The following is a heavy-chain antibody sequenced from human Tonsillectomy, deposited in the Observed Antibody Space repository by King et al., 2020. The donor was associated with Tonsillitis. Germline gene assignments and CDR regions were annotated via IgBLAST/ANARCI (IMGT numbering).Heavy chain of an antibody. J-gene: IGHJ3*02. V-gene: IGHV3-23*04. CDR3: AKDGRQWLVYDAFDI. CDR2: ISGSGSST. CDR1: GSTFSSYA. D-gene: IGHD6-19*01. Sequence: VQLVESGGGLVQPGGSLRLSCAASGSTFSSYAMSWVRQAPGKGLEWVSVISGSGSSTYYADSVKGRFTISRDNSKNTLYLQMNSLRANDTALYYCAKDGRQWLVYDAFDIWGQRTMVSVSS.